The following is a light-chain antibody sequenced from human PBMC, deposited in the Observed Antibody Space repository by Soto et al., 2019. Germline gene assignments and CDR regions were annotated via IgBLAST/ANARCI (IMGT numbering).Light chain of an antibody. CDR1: QSIHTS. Sequence: VLTQSPATLCLSPGERASLSCRASQSIHTSLAWYQQKSGKPPRLVIYDSTLRANGVPDRFGGSRSGTDFTLTINRLEPEDFVVYYCQYYGNSRITFGQGTRLEIK. CDR3: QYYGNSRIT. J-gene: IGKJ5*01. CDR2: DST. V-gene: IGKV3-20*01.